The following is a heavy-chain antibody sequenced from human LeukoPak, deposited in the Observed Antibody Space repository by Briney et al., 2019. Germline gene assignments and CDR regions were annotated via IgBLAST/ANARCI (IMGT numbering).Heavy chain of an antibody. J-gene: IGHJ1*01. CDR3: ARDHIADCSGGSCYSAEYFQH. CDR2: IIPIFGTA. CDR1: GGTFSSYA. V-gene: IGHV1-69*05. Sequence: GASVKVSCKASGGTFSSYAISWVRQAPGQGLEWMGGIIPIFGTANYAQKFQGRVTITTDESTSTAYMELSSLRSEDTAVYYCARDHIADCSGGSCYSAEYFQHWGQGTLVTVSS. D-gene: IGHD2-15*01.